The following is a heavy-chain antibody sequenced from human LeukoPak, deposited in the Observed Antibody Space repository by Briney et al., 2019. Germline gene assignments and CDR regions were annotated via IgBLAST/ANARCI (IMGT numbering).Heavy chain of an antibody. CDR3: ARLRGEFFADY. CDR2: IYYSGST. CDR1: GGSISSSSYY. V-gene: IGHV4-39*01. Sequence: SETLSLTCTVSGGSISSSSYYWGWIRQPPGKGLEWIGSIYYSGSTYYNPSLKSRVTISVDTSKNQFSLKLSPVTAADTAVYYCARLRGEFFADYWGQGTLVTVSS. D-gene: IGHD3-3*01. J-gene: IGHJ4*02.